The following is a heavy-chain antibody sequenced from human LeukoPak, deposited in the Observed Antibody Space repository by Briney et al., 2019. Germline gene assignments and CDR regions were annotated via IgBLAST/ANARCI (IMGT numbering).Heavy chain of an antibody. CDR3: ARDRGGYPQPPGGGMDV. J-gene: IGHJ6*02. Sequence: SVKVSCKASGGTFSSYAISWVRQAPGQGLEWMGGIIPIFGTANYAQKFQGRATITADESTSTAYMELSSLRSEDTAVYYCARDRGGYPQPPGGGMDVWGQGTTVTVSS. V-gene: IGHV1-69*13. CDR2: IIPIFGTA. D-gene: IGHD5-12*01. CDR1: GGTFSSYA.